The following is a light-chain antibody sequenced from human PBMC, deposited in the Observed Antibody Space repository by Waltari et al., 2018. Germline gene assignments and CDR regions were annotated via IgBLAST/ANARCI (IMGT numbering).Light chain of an antibody. CDR3: QAWDSSTVV. Sequence: SYELTQPPSVSVSPGQTASITCPGAHLGAKFACWYQQKPGQSPVLVIYQDSKRPSGIPERFSGSNSGNTATLTISGTQAMDEADYYCQAWDSSTVVFGGGTKLTVL. J-gene: IGLJ2*01. CDR1: HLGAKF. CDR2: QDS. V-gene: IGLV3-1*01.